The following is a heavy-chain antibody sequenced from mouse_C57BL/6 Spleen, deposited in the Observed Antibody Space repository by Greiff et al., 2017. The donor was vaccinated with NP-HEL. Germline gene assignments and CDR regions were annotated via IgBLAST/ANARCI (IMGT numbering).Heavy chain of an antibody. J-gene: IGHJ2*01. D-gene: IGHD2-1*01. CDR3: ARRYYGNYVYFDY. V-gene: IGHV3-6*01. CDR2: ISYDGSN. Sequence: EVQLQQSGPGLVKPSQSLSLTCSVTGYSITSGYYWNWIRQFPGNKLEWMGYISYDGSNNYNPSLKNRISITRDTSKNQFFLKLNSVTTEDTATYYCARRYYGNYVYFDYWGQGTTLTVSS. CDR1: GYSITSGYY.